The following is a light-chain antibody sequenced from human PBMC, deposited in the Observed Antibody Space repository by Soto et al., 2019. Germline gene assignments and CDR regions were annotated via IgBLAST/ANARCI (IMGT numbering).Light chain of an antibody. Sequence: QSALAQPASVSGSPGQSITISCAGSSRDIGGYDFVSWYQQHPGEVPKLIIFDVSDRPSGVSDRFSGSKSGDTASLTISGLQVEDEADYYCSSFSNSDNPYVFGTGTKVTVL. CDR3: SSFSNSDNPYV. CDR1: SRDIGGYDF. CDR2: DVS. J-gene: IGLJ1*01. V-gene: IGLV2-14*03.